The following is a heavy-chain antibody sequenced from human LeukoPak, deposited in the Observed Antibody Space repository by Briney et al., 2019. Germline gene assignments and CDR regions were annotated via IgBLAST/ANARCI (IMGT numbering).Heavy chain of an antibody. CDR3: ARATLDGSGRTYWLDS. D-gene: IGHD3-10*01. CDR1: GGSISSYY. CDR2: IYYSGST. V-gene: IGHV4-59*01. Sequence: SETLCFTCTVSGGSISSYYWSWIRQPPGKGLEWIGYIYYSGSTNYNPSLKSRVTISVDTSKNQFYLKLSSVTAADTAVYYCARATLDGSGRTYWLDSWGQGTLVTVSS. J-gene: IGHJ5*01.